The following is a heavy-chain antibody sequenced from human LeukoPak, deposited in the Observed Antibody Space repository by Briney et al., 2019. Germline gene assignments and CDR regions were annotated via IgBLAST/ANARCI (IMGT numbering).Heavy chain of an antibody. CDR2: ISAYNGNT. D-gene: IGHD3-22*01. J-gene: IGHJ4*02. Sequence: ASVKVSCKASGYTFTSYGISWVRQAPGQGLEWMEWISAYNGNTNYAQKLQGRVTMTTDTSTSTAYMELRSLRSDDTAVYYCARGYYDSSGYYPLDYWGQGTLVTVSS. V-gene: IGHV1-18*01. CDR1: GYTFTSYG. CDR3: ARGYYDSSGYYPLDY.